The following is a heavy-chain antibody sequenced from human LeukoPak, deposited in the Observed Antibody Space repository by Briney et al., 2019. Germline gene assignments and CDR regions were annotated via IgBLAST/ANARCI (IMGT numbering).Heavy chain of an antibody. D-gene: IGHD3-22*01. CDR2: INHSGST. J-gene: IGHJ3*02. CDR3: ARGFRYMIVVPKTHDAFDI. V-gene: IGHV4-34*01. Sequence: SETLSLTCAVYGGSFSGYYWSWIRQPPGKGLEWIGEINHSGSTNYNPSLKSRVTISVDTSKNQFSLKLSSVTAADTAVYYCARGFRYMIVVPKTHDAFDIWGQGTMVTVSS. CDR1: GGSFSGYY.